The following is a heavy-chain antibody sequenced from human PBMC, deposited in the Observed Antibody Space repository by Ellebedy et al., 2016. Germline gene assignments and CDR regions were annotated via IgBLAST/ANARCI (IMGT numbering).Heavy chain of an antibody. V-gene: IGHV3-30*03. J-gene: IGHJ4*02. D-gene: IGHD6-13*01. CDR2: MSYDGKHK. CDR1: GISVSSSA. Sequence: GGSLRLXXAASGISVSSSAMQWVRQGPGQGLESLAFMSYDGKHKYYSDSVRGRFNISRDISKNILFLQMTSLRTEDTAVYYCARDLPHNIALHYWGQGTLVTVSS. CDR3: ARDLPHNIALHY.